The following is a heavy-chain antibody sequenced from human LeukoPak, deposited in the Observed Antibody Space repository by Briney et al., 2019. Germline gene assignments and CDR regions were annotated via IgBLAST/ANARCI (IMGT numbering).Heavy chain of an antibody. D-gene: IGHD3-16*01. Sequence: SETLSLTCTVSGGSISSHYWRWIRQPPGKGLEWIGYIYYSGSTNYNPSLKSRVTISVDTSKNQFSLKLTSVTAADTAVYYCARHVITPYGMDVWGQGTTVTVSS. CDR1: GGSISSHY. CDR3: ARHVITPYGMDV. CDR2: IYYSGST. J-gene: IGHJ6*02. V-gene: IGHV4-59*08.